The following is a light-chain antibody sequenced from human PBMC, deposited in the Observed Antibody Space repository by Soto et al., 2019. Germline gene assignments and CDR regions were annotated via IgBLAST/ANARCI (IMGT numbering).Light chain of an antibody. Sequence: QAVVTQPPSVSGAPGQKVTISCTRSSSNIGAAYDVHWYQHLPGTAPKLLIYGNNNRPSGVPDRFSGSKSGTSASLAITGLQAEDEADYSCQSYDSSLSGWVFGGGTKLTVL. V-gene: IGLV1-40*01. J-gene: IGLJ3*02. CDR3: QSYDSSLSGWV. CDR2: GNN. CDR1: SSNIGAAYD.